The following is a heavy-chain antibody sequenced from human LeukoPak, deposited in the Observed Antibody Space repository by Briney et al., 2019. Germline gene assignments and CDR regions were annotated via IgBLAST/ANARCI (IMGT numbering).Heavy chain of an antibody. CDR3: AREGGDYYGSGSYNY. CDR1: GGTFSSYA. D-gene: IGHD3-10*01. Sequence: SVKISCKASGGTFSSYAISWVRQAPGQGLEWMGGIIPIFGTANYAQKFQGRVTITADESTSTAYMELSSLRSEDTAVYYCAREGGDYYGSGSYNYWGQGTLVTVSS. CDR2: IIPIFGTA. J-gene: IGHJ4*02. V-gene: IGHV1-69*13.